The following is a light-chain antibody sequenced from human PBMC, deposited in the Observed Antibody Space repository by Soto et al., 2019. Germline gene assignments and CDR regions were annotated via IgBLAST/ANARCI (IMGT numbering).Light chain of an antibody. CDR1: SSDVGVYNY. J-gene: IGLJ1*01. CDR2: DVS. CDR3: SSYTSSRSLDV. Sequence: QSALTQPASVSGSPGQSITISCTGTSSDVGVYNYVSWYQQHPGKAPKLMIYDVSNRPSGVSNRFSGSKSGNTASLTISGLQSEGEADYYCSSYTSSRSLDVFGTGTKLTVL. V-gene: IGLV2-14*01.